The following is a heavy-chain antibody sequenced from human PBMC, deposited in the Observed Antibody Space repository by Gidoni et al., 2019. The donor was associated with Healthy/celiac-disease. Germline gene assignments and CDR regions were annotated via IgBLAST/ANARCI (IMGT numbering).Heavy chain of an antibody. J-gene: IGHJ4*02. D-gene: IGHD2-8*01. V-gene: IGHV3-30-3*01. CDR3: ARSDCTNGVCYAFDY. CDR2: ISYDGSNK. Sequence: QVQLVESGGGVVQPGRSLRLPCAASGFTFSSYAMHWVRQAPGKGLEWVAVISYDGSNKYYADSVKGRFTISRDNSKNTLYLQMNSLRAEDTAVYYCARSDCTNGVCYAFDYWGQGTLVTVSS. CDR1: GFTFSSYA.